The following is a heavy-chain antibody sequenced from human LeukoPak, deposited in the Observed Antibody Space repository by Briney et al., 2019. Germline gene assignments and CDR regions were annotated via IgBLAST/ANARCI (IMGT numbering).Heavy chain of an antibody. CDR3: ARLHYYDSRGYYYEAVPFDY. J-gene: IGHJ4*02. V-gene: IGHV3-21*01. D-gene: IGHD3-22*01. CDR1: RFTFSSYS. CDR2: ISSSSSYM. Sequence: GGSLRLSCAASRFTFSSYSMNWVRQAPGKGLEWVSSISSSSSYMYYADSVKGRFTISRDNAKNSLYLQMNSLRAEDTAVYYCARLHYYDSRGYYYEAVPFDYWGQGTLVTVSS.